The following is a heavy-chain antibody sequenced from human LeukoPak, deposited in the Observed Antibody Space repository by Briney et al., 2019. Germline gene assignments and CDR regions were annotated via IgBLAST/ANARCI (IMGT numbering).Heavy chain of an antibody. CDR3: ARNLPLRYFDWLFYDP. V-gene: IGHV1-18*01. CDR1: GYTFTSYG. Sequence: ASVKVSCKASGYTFTSYGFSWVRQAPGQGLEYMGWISAYNGNTNYAQKLQGRVTMTTDTSTSTAYMELRSLRSDDTAVYCCARNLPLRYFDWLFYDPWGQGTLVTVSS. J-gene: IGHJ5*02. CDR2: ISAYNGNT. D-gene: IGHD3-9*01.